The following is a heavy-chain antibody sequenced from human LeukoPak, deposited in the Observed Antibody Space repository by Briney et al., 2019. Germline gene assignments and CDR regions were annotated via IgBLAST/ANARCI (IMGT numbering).Heavy chain of an antibody. CDR1: GFTFSDYY. CDR3: AREPPRATKGDWFVP. V-gene: IGHV3-11*04. J-gene: IGHJ5*02. CDR2: ISSSGSTI. D-gene: IGHD5-12*01. Sequence: GGSLRLSCAASGFTFSDYYMSWIRRAPGKGLDWVSYISSSGSTIYYADSVKGRFTISRDNAKNSLYLQMNSLRAEDTAVYYCAREPPRATKGDWFVPWGQGTLVTVSS.